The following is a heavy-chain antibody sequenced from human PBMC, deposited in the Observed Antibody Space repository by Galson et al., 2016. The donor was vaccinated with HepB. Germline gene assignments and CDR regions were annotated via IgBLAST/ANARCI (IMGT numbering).Heavy chain of an antibody. CDR1: GFTFSDYY. V-gene: IGHV3-11*06. J-gene: IGHJ6*04. D-gene: IGHD3-3*01. CDR2: ISPSSSYT. CDR3: AREPLRFFPRMYMDV. Sequence: SLRLSCAASGFTFSDYYMTWIRQAPGKGLEWVSYISPSSSYTSYAESVKGRFTISRDNAKNSLFLQMNSLRADDTAVYYCAREPLRFFPRMYMDVWGKGTPLTVSS.